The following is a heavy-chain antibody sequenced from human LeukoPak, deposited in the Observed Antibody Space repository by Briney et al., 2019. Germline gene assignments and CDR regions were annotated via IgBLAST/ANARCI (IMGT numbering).Heavy chain of an antibody. D-gene: IGHD3-22*01. Sequence: GGSLRLSCAAPGFTFSSYAMSSVRQPPGKGLEWVSAISGSGGSTYYADSVKGRFTISRDNSKNTLYLQMNSLRAEDTAVYYCAKGGLTMIVVVMRYWGQGTLVTVSS. J-gene: IGHJ4*02. CDR3: AKGGLTMIVVVMRY. CDR1: GFTFSSYA. CDR2: ISGSGGST. V-gene: IGHV3-23*01.